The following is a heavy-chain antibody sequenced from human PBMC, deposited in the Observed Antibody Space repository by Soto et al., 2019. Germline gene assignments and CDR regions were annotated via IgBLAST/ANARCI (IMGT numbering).Heavy chain of an antibody. Sequence: TLSLTCTVSGDSISTADYYWNWIRQPPGKGLEWIGYIYYSGNTYYIPSLKSRVTISVDTSKNQISLKLNSVTAADAAVYYCARGIYSTSSFFDSWGQGTLVTVSS. J-gene: IGHJ4*02. CDR2: IYYSGNT. CDR3: ARGIYSTSSFFDS. D-gene: IGHD6-6*01. V-gene: IGHV4-30-4*01. CDR1: GDSISTADYY.